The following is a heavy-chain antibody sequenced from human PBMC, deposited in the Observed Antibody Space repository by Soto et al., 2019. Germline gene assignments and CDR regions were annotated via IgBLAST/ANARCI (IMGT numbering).Heavy chain of an antibody. D-gene: IGHD5-18*01. Sequence: ASVKVSCKASGDTFSSYAIGWVRQAPGQGLEWMGGIIPIFGTANYAQKFQGRVTITADKSTSTAYMELSSLRSEDTAVYYCARDEAVGYSYGYYYYYGMDVWGQGTTVTVYS. V-gene: IGHV1-69*06. J-gene: IGHJ6*02. CDR3: ARDEAVGYSYGYYYYYGMDV. CDR2: IIPIFGTA. CDR1: GDTFSSYA.